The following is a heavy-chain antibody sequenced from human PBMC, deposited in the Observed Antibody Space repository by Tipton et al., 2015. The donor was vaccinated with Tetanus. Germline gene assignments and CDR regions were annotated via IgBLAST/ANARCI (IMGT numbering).Heavy chain of an antibody. Sequence: TLSLTCSVSGGSVSSGSYYWNWIRQPPGKGLQWIGYIYYSGTTNYNPSLKSRVTISVDTSKNQFSLNLTSVTAADTAVYYCARGARGYTYGWGQGTLVTVSS. V-gene: IGHV4-61*01. CDR3: ARGARGYTYG. CDR2: IYYSGTT. CDR1: GGSVSSGSYY. D-gene: IGHD5-18*01. J-gene: IGHJ4*02.